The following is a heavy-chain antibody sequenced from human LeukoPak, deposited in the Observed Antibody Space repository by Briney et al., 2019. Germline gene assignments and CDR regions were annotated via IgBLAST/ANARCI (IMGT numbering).Heavy chain of an antibody. Sequence: SETLSLTCTVSGGSINSYYWTWIRQPPGKGLEWIGYIYYSGSTNYNPSLKSLVSISVDTSKNQFSLTLSSVTAADTAVYYCARTWKTTVTNWGRGTLATVSS. V-gene: IGHV4-59*01. CDR2: IYYSGST. CDR3: ARTWKTTVTN. CDR1: GGSINSYY. D-gene: IGHD4-17*01. J-gene: IGHJ4*02.